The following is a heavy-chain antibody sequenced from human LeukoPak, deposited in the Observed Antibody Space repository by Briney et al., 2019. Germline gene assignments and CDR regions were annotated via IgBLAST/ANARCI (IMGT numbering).Heavy chain of an antibody. J-gene: IGHJ4*02. CDR1: GYTFTSYG. D-gene: IGHD5-24*01. CDR3: ARDSPAGRWLQLPNSDYFDY. Sequence: GASVKVSCKASGYTFTSYGISWVRQAPGQGLEWMGWISAYNGNTNYAQKLQGRVTMTTDTSTSTAYMELRSLRSDDTAVYYCARDSPAGRWLQLPNSDYFDYWGQGTLVTVSS. CDR2: ISAYNGNT. V-gene: IGHV1-18*01.